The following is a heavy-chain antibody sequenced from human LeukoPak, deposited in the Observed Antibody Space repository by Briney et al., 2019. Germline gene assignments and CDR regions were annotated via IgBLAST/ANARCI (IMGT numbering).Heavy chain of an antibody. CDR2: LYPEGNT. J-gene: IGHJ4*02. Sequence: GGSLRLSCAASGFSVSTEYMDWVRQAPGKGLEWVSILYPEGNTYSGDSVTGRFSISIDTSKNTLYLQMNSLRAEDTAVYYCAKSVVVPGPFDYWGQGTLVTVSS. D-gene: IGHD3-22*01. V-gene: IGHV3-66*01. CDR1: GFSVSTEY. CDR3: AKSVVVPGPFDY.